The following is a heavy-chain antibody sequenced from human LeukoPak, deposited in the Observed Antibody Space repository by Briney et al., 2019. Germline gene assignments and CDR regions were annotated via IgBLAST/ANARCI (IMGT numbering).Heavy chain of an antibody. Sequence: PGGSLRLSCAASGFTFSSYGMHWVRQAPGKGLDCVAFIRYDGSNKYYADSVKGRFTISRDNSKNTLYLQMNSLRAEDTAVYYCAKTDYGDYSDYWGQGTLVTVSS. D-gene: IGHD4-17*01. CDR2: IRYDGSNK. CDR1: GFTFSSYG. CDR3: AKTDYGDYSDY. V-gene: IGHV3-30*02. J-gene: IGHJ4*02.